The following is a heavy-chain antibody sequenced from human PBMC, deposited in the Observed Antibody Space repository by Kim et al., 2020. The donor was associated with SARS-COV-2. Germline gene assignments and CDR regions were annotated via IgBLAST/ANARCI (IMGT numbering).Heavy chain of an antibody. D-gene: IGHD6-19*01. CDR2: ISYDGSNK. Sequence: GGSLRLSCAASGFTFSSYAMHWVRQAPGKGLEWVAVISYDGSNKYYADSVKGRFTISRDNSKNTLYLQMNSLRAEDTAVYYCARDQAVAGPYYFDYWGQGTLVTVSS. CDR1: GFTFSSYA. J-gene: IGHJ4*02. V-gene: IGHV3-30*04. CDR3: ARDQAVAGPYYFDY.